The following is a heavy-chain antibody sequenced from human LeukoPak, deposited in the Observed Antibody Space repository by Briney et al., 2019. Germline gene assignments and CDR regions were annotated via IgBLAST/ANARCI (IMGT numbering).Heavy chain of an antibody. CDR2: ISSSGSTI. CDR3: ASAADHDAFDI. D-gene: IGHD2-15*01. J-gene: IGHJ3*02. CDR1: GFTFSSYA. Sequence: GGSLRLSCAASGFTFSSYAMSWVRQAPGKGLEWVSAISSSGSTIYYADSVKGRFTISRDNAKNSLYLQMNSLRAEDTAVYYCASAADHDAFDIWGQGTMVTVSS. V-gene: IGHV3-48*03.